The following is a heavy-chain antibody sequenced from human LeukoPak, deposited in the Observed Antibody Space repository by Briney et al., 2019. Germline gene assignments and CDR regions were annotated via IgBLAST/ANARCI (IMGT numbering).Heavy chain of an antibody. CDR2: ISGNGGNT. CDR3: ARWRGSTSERSGY. J-gene: IGHJ4*02. V-gene: IGHV3-23*01. CDR1: GFTFSNYA. D-gene: IGHD2-2*01. Sequence: GGSLRLSCAVSGFTFSNYAMSWVRQAPGKGLQWVSAISGNGGNTYYADSVKGRFTISRDNAKNSLYLQMDSLRVEDTATYYCARWRGSTSERSGYWGQGTLVTVSS.